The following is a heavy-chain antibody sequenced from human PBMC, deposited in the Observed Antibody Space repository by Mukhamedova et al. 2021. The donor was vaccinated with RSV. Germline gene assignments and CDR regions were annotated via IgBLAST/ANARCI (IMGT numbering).Heavy chain of an antibody. J-gene: IGHJ4*02. V-gene: IGHV4-39*07. D-gene: IGHD1-26*01. CDR3: ARVSGEWELPYYFDY. Sequence: NPSLKSRVTISVDTSKNQFSLKLSSVTAADTAVYYCARVSGEWELPYYFDYWGQGTLVTVSS.